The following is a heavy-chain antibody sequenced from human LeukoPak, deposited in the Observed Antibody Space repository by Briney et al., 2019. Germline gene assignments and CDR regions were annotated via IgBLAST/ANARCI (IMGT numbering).Heavy chain of an antibody. CDR3: ARRGAVAGTEDY. CDR1: GFTFSNYW. Sequence: GGSLRLSCAASGFTFSNYWMHWVRQDPGKGLVWVSFINPDGSTTSYADSVKGRFTISRDNAKNTLYLQMSSLRVEDTGVYYCARRGAVAGTEDYWGQGTLVTVSS. J-gene: IGHJ4*02. D-gene: IGHD6-19*01. CDR2: INPDGSTT. V-gene: IGHV3-74*01.